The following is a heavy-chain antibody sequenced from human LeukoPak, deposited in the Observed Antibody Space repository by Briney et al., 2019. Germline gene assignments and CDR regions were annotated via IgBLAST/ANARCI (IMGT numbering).Heavy chain of an antibody. D-gene: IGHD3-22*01. J-gene: IGHJ6*02. V-gene: IGHV1-18*01. CDR1: GYTFTSYG. CDR2: ISAYNGNT. Sequence: ASVKVSCKASGYTFTSYGISWVRQAPGQGLEWMGWISAYNGNTNYAQKFQGRVTMTRNTSISTAYMELSSLRSEDTAVYYCARVHDSSGYPASYYGMDVWGQGTTVTVSS. CDR3: ARVHDSSGYPASYYGMDV.